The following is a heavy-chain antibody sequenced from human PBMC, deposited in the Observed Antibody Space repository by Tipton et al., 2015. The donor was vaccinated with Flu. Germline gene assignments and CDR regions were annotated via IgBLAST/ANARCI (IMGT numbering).Heavy chain of an antibody. CDR2: IVPVSGAP. Sequence: QMQLVQSGAEVKKSGSSVKVSCKASGGTLNNYAVNWVRQAPGQGLEWMGGIVPVSGAPNYAKKFQGRVTITADGSSSTAYMELSSLRPEDTAMYYCAAKGEGYCDDGGCYDGAHWGQGTLVTVSS. CDR3: AAKGEGYCDDGGCYDGAH. V-gene: IGHV1-69*01. D-gene: IGHD2-15*01. J-gene: IGHJ4*02. CDR1: GGTLNNYA.